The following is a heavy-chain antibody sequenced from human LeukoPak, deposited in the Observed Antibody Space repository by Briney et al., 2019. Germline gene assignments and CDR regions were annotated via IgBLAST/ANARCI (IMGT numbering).Heavy chain of an antibody. CDR2: IYYSGST. J-gene: IGHJ4*02. D-gene: IGHD4-23*01. CDR1: GGSISSYY. V-gene: IGHV4-59*01. Sequence: SETLSLTCTVSGGSISSYYWSWIRQPPGKGLEWIGYIYYSGSTNYNPSLKNRVTISVDTSKNQFSLKLSSVTAADTAVYYCARGRYGGYFDCWGQGTLVTVSS. CDR3: ARGRYGGYFDC.